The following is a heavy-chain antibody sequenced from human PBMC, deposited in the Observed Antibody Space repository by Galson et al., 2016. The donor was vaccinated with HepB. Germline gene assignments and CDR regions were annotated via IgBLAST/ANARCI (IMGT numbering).Heavy chain of an antibody. CDR2: IYYSGST. CDR3: ARVPLYYDSSSSPRGNDAFDI. CDR1: GGSISSGGYY. D-gene: IGHD3-22*01. V-gene: IGHV4-31*02. Sequence: GGSISSGGYYWSWIRQHPGKGLEWIGYIYYSGSTYYNPSLKSRVTISVDTSKNQFSLKLSSVTAADTAVFYCARVPLYYDSSSSPRGNDAFDIWGQGTMVTVSS. J-gene: IGHJ3*02.